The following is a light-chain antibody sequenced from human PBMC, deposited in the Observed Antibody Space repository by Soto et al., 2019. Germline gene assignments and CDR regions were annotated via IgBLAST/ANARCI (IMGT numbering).Light chain of an antibody. V-gene: IGLV2-23*01. Sequence: QSVLTQPASVSGSPGQSITIACTGTSSDVGSYNLVSWYQQYPGKAPKMMIYEGSKRPSGVSDRFSGSKSGNTASLTISGLQPEDEDYYYCCSYAGSSTLVFGGGTKVTVL. CDR1: SSDVGSYNL. CDR2: EGS. CDR3: CSYAGSSTLV. J-gene: IGLJ3*02.